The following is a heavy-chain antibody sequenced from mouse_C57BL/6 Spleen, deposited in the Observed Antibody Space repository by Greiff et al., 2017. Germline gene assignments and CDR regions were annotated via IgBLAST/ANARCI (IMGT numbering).Heavy chain of an antibody. J-gene: IGHJ4*01. V-gene: IGHV1-53*01. D-gene: IGHD4-1*01. CDR3: AREVLGNYYAMDY. CDR2: INPSNGGT. CDR1: GYTFTSYW. Sequence: QVQLKQPGTELVKPGASVKLSCKASGYTFTSYWMHWVKQRPGQGLEWIGNINPSNGGTNYNEKFKSKATLTVDKSSSTAYMQLSSLTSEDSAVYYCAREVLGNYYAMDYWGQGTSVTVSS.